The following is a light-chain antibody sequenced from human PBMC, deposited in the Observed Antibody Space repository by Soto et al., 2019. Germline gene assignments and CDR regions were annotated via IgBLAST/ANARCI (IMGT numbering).Light chain of an antibody. CDR2: DAS. Sequence: DIEMTQSPSTLSASVGDRVTITCLASQTIHSFLAWYQQKAGKAPKLLIYDASNLESGVPSRFSGSGSGTEFTITVSSLQPDDFATFYCQQFHSFPWTFAQGSKVDI. CDR1: QTIHSF. CDR3: QQFHSFPWT. J-gene: IGKJ1*01. V-gene: IGKV1-5*01.